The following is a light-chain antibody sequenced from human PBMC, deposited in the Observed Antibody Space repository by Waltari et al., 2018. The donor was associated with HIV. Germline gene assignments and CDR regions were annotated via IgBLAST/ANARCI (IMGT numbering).Light chain of an antibody. J-gene: IGLJ3*02. CDR2: KDT. Sequence: SHELTQPPSVSVSPGQTARITCSGDALANHYTYWFQQTPGQAPVLVLYKDTERPSGIPERFSGSRSGTIVKLTISGVQAEDEADYYCQSGGSSGSWVFGGGTKLTVL. CDR1: ALANHY. V-gene: IGLV3-25*03. CDR3: QSGGSSGSWV.